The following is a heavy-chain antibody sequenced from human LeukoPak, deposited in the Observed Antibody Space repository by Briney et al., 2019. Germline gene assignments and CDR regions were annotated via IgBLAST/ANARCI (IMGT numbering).Heavy chain of an antibody. D-gene: IGHD3/OR15-3a*01. V-gene: IGHV4-34*01. Sequence: PSETLSLTCAVYGGSFSGYYWSWIRQPPGKGLEWIGEINHSGSTNYNPSLKSRVTISVDTSKNQFSLKLTSVTAADTAVYYCARQTGSGLFILPGGQGTLITVSS. J-gene: IGHJ4*02. CDR2: INHSGST. CDR1: GGSFSGYY. CDR3: ARQTGSGLFILP.